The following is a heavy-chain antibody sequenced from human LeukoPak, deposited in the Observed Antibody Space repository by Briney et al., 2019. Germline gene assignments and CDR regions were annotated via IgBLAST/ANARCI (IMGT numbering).Heavy chain of an antibody. CDR3: ARGITGTTFDY. J-gene: IGHJ4*02. CDR1: GFSLSTDPMR. D-gene: IGHD1-7*01. V-gene: IGHV2-70*04. CDR2: IDWDDDK. Sequence: GSGPALVKPTQNLTLTCTFSGFSLSTDPMRVSWIRQPPGKALEWLARIDWDDDKFYSTSLRTRPAISKDTSKNQVVLTMTNTDPLDTATYYCARGITGTTFDYWGQGTLVTVSS.